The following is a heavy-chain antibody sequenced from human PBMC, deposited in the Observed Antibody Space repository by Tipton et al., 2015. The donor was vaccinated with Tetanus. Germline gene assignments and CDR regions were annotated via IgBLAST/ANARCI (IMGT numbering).Heavy chain of an antibody. CDR2: IFHRGST. V-gene: IGHV4-38-2*01. CDR3: ARGILGGNSGSTFDY. J-gene: IGHJ4*02. CDR1: DYSISTGYY. Sequence: TLSLTCSVTDYSISTGYYWGWIRQPPGKGLEWIGSIFHRGSTYYNASLKSRVTFSVDTSKTQFSLKLSFVTAADTAVYYCARGILGGNSGSTFDYWGQGTLVTVSS. D-gene: IGHD4-23*01.